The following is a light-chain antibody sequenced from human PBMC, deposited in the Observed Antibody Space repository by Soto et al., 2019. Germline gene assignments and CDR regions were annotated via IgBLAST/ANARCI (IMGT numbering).Light chain of an antibody. CDR1: GSDVGGYNY. CDR3: ISYASINTYV. V-gene: IGLV2-11*01. Sequence: QSVLTQPHSVSGSPGQSVAISCTGTGSDVGGYNYVSWYQQHPGKAPKLIIYDVTKRPSGVPDRFSGSKSGNTASLTISGLQAEDEADYYCISYASINTYVFGTGTKVTVL. J-gene: IGLJ1*01. CDR2: DVT.